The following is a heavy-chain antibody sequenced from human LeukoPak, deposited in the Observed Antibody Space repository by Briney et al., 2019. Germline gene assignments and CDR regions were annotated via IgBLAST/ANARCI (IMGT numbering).Heavy chain of an antibody. D-gene: IGHD2-8*02. CDR1: GFTFNTYW. V-gene: IGHV3-7*01. CDR3: ARGNWWVGAAQYCDY. Sequence: GGSLRLSCAASGFTFNTYWMNWVRQAPGKGLEWVANIKQDGSDKYYAESAKGRFTISKDNAKSSLYLQMDSLRAEDTAVYFCARGNWWVGAAQYCDYWAGEPWSPSPQ. CDR2: IKQDGSDK. J-gene: IGHJ4*02.